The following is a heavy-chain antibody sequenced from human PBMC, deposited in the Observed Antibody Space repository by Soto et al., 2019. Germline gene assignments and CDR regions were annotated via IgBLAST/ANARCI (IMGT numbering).Heavy chain of an antibody. D-gene: IGHD2-15*01. CDR1: GFTFINTW. CDR2: IKSKTDGGTT. J-gene: IGHJ3*01. Sequence: PGGSLRLSCAASGFTFINTWMSWVRQTPGKGLEWVGRIKSKTDGGTTDYTAPVKGRFTISRDDSKNTLYLQMNSLNTEDTAIYYSTTWGHCSGGSCHDAFDVWGQGTMVTVSS. V-gene: IGHV3-15*01. CDR3: TTWGHCSGGSCHDAFDV.